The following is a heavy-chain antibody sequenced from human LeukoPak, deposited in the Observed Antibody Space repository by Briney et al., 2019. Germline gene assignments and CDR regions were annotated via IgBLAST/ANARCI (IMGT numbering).Heavy chain of an antibody. J-gene: IGHJ4*02. CDR3: ARAGFGSSKDY. CDR2: IYSGGST. V-gene: IGHV3-66*01. D-gene: IGHD6-13*01. CDR1: GFSISKYW. Sequence: PGGSLRLSCVASGFSISKYWMSWVRQAPGKGLEWVSVIYSGGSTYYADSVKGRFTISRDNSKNTLYLQMNSLRAEDTAVYYCARAGFGSSKDYWGQGTLVTVSS.